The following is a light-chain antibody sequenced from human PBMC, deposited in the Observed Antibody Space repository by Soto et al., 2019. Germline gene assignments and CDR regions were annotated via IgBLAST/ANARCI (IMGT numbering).Light chain of an antibody. V-gene: IGLV1-40*01. Sequence: QPVLTQPPSVSGAPGQRVTISCTGTSSNIGANYDVHWYQQLPGTAPKLLIYGNTDRPSGVPDRISGSKSGTSASLAIAGLQAEDEADYYCQSYDSSLRAYVFGAGTKLTVL. CDR2: GNT. J-gene: IGLJ1*01. CDR3: QSYDSSLRAYV. CDR1: SSNIGANYD.